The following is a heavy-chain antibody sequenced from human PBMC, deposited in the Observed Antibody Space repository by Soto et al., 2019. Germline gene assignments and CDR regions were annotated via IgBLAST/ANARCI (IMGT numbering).Heavy chain of an antibody. CDR1: GGSISSGGYY. V-gene: IGHV4-31*03. CDR2: IYYSGST. J-gene: IGHJ4*02. Sequence: SETLSLTCTVSGGSISSGGYYWSWIRQHPGKGLEWIGYIYYSGSTYYNPSLKSRVTISVDTSKNQFSLKLSSVTAADTAVYYCARVSDFWSGYYIDYWGQGTLVTVSS. CDR3: ARVSDFWSGYYIDY. D-gene: IGHD3-3*01.